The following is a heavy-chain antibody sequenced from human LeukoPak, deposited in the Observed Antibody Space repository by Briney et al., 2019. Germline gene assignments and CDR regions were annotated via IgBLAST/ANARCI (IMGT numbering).Heavy chain of an antibody. CDR2: INPNSGGT. J-gene: IGHJ4*02. Sequence: ASVKASCKASGYTFTGYYMHWVRQAPGQGPEWMGWINPNSGGTNYAQKFQGRVTMTRDTSISTAYMELSRLRSDDTAVYYCARAMKDGSGSYSPCDWGQGTLVTVSS. V-gene: IGHV1-2*02. CDR1: GYTFTGYY. D-gene: IGHD3-10*01. CDR3: ARAMKDGSGSYSPCD.